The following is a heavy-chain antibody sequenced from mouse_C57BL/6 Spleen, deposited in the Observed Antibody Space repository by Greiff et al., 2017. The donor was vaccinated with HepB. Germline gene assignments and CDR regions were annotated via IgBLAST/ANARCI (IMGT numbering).Heavy chain of an antibody. D-gene: IGHD4-1*01. J-gene: IGHJ3*01. Sequence: VKLQQPGAELVKPGASVKLSCKASGYTFTSYWMQWVKQRPGQGLEWIGEIDPSDSYTNYNQKFKGKATLTVDTSSSTAYMQLSSLTSEDSAVYYCARNWESLFAYWGQGTLVTVSA. V-gene: IGHV1-50*01. CDR3: ARNWESLFAY. CDR1: GYTFTSYW. CDR2: IDPSDSYT.